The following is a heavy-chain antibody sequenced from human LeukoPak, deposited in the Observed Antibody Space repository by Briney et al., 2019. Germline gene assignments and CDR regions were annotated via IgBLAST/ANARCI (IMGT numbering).Heavy chain of an antibody. CDR3: AKSNGYGLIDI. CDR2: IFYSGST. J-gene: IGHJ3*02. CDR1: SGSISTSNYY. V-gene: IGHV4-39*07. Sequence: PSETLSLTCTVSSGSISTSNYYWGWARQPPGKALEWIGNIFYSGSTYSSPSLKSRVTIDTSRNQFSLKLNSVTAADTAVYYCAKSNGYGLIDIWGQGTMVTVSS. D-gene: IGHD3-22*01.